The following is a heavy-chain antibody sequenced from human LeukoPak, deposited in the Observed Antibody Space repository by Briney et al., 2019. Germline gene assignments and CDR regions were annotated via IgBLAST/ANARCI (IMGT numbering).Heavy chain of an antibody. V-gene: IGHV1-69*01. CDR1: GGTFSSYA. CDR2: IIPIFGTA. Sequence: SVKVSCKASGGTFSSYAISWVRQAPGQGLEWMGGIIPIFGTANYAQKFQGRVTISADESTSTAYMELSSLRSEDTAVYYCARGPSIAVAGYYFDYWGQGTLVTVSS. D-gene: IGHD6-19*01. J-gene: IGHJ4*02. CDR3: ARGPSIAVAGYYFDY.